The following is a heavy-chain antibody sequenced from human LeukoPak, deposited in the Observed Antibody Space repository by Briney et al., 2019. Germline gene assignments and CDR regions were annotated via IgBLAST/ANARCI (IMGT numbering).Heavy chain of an antibody. CDR1: GYTFTGYY. J-gene: IGHJ4*02. CDR2: INPSGGST. Sequence: GASVKVSCKASGYTFTGYYMHWVRQAPGQGLEWMGIINPSGGSTSYAQKFQGRVTMTRDMSTSTVYMELSSLRSEDTAVYYCARSGGIVATPSWLDYWGQGTLVTVSS. CDR3: ARSGGIVATPSWLDY. V-gene: IGHV1-46*01. D-gene: IGHD5-12*01.